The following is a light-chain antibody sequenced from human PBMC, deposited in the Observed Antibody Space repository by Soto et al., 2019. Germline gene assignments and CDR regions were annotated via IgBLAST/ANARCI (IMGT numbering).Light chain of an antibody. V-gene: IGKV3-15*01. CDR3: QQYNNWPPMFT. CDR2: GAP. J-gene: IGKJ3*01. Sequence: EIVMTQSPATLSVSPGERATLSCRASQSVSSNLAWYQQKCGQAPRLLIYGAPTRATGIPARFSGSGSGTEFTLTISSLQSEDFAVYYCQQYNNWPPMFTFGPATKLDIK. CDR1: QSVSSN.